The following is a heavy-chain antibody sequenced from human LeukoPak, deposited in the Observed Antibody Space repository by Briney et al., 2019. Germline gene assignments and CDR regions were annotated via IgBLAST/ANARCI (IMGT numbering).Heavy chain of an antibody. CDR1: GDSISDSKYF. D-gene: IGHD6-13*01. J-gene: IGHJ4*02. V-gene: IGHV4-39*01. CDR3: ARHGEQLANYAFDF. Sequence: ETLSLTCTVFGDSISDSKYFWGWIRQPPGKGLEWIGNFYSGGSTYHNPSLKSRVAISEDTSGKQFSLRLGSVAAADTAIYYCARHGEQLANYAFDFWGQGTLVTVSS. CDR2: FYSGGST.